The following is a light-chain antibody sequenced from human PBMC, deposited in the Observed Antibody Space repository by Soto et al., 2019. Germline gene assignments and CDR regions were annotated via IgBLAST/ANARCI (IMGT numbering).Light chain of an antibody. J-gene: IGKJ1*01. Sequence: IQLAQFPSSLSASVGDRVTISCRASQTISSWLAWYQQKPGKAPKLLIYKASSLESGVPSRFSGSGSGTEFTLTISSLQPDDFATYYCQQYNSYSSFGQGTKVDIK. CDR3: QQYNSYSS. CDR2: KAS. CDR1: QTISSW. V-gene: IGKV1-5*03.